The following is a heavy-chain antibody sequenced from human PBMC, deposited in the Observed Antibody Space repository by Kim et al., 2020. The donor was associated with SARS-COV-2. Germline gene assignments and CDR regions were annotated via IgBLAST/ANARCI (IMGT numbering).Heavy chain of an antibody. J-gene: IGHJ4*02. CDR1: GGTFSSYA. CDR3: AREEFVAVAGMPSGGFDY. V-gene: IGHV1-69*13. CDR2: IIPIFGTA. Sequence: SVKVSCKASGGTFSSYAISWVRQAPGQGLEWMGGIIPIFGTANYAQKFQGRVTITADESTSTAYMELSSLRSEDTAVYYCAREEFVAVAGMPSGGFDYWGQGTLVTVSS. D-gene: IGHD6-19*01.